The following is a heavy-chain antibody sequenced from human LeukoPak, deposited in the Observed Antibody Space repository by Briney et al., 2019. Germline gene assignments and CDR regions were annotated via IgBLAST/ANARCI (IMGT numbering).Heavy chain of an antibody. J-gene: IGHJ4*02. D-gene: IGHD6-13*01. V-gene: IGHV4-34*01. Sequence: PSETLSLTCTISGDSTNTYFWSWIRQPPGKGLEWIGEINHSGSTNYNPSLKSRVTISVDTSKNQFSLKLSSVTAADTAVYYCARGYSSSWYMVDHLDYWGQGTLVTVSS. CDR2: INHSGST. CDR1: GDSTNTYF. CDR3: ARGYSSSWYMVDHLDY.